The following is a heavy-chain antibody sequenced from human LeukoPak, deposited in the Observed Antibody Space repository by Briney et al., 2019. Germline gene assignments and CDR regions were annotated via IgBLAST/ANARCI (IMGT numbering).Heavy chain of an antibody. CDR2: ISGSGGST. J-gene: IGHJ5*02. D-gene: IGHD3-10*01. CDR1: GFTFSSYA. V-gene: IGHV3-23*01. CDR3: ARVYVLLWFGEPWNNWFDP. Sequence: GGSLRLSCAASGFTFSSYAMSWVRQAPGKGLEWVSAISGSGGSTYYADSVKGRFTISRDNSKNTLYLQMNSLRAEDTAVYYCARVYVLLWFGEPWNNWFDPWGQGTLVTVSS.